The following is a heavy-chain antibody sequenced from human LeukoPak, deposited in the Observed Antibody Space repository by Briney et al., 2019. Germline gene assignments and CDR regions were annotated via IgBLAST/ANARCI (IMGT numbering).Heavy chain of an antibody. CDR2: IKPDGSEK. J-gene: IGHJ4*02. CDR1: GFTFSSYL. CDR3: ARNRGPSY. Sequence: GGSLRLSCAASGFTFSSYLMTWVLQAPGKGLEWVANIKPDGSEKFYADSVEGRFTISRDNAKNSVYLQMDSLRAEDTAVYYCARNRGPSYWGQGTLVTVSS. V-gene: IGHV3-7*01.